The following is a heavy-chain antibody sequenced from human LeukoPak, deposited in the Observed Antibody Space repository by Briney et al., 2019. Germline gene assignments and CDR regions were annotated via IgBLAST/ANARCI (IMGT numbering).Heavy chain of an antibody. CDR1: GGSISSYY. CDR3: ALHPSAPYLFDF. V-gene: IGHV4-59*08. Sequence: PSETLSLTCTVSGGSISSYYWSWIRQPPGKGLEWIGYIYYSGSTNYNPSLKSRVTISADTAKNQFSLKLSSVPAADTAVYYCALHPSAPYLFDFWGQGTLVTVSS. D-gene: IGHD3-10*01. CDR2: IYYSGST. J-gene: IGHJ4*02.